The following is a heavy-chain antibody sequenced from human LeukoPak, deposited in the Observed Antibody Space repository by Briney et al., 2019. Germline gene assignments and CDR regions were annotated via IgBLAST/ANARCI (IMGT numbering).Heavy chain of an antibody. Sequence: GESLKISCKGSGYSFTSYWIGWVRQMPGKGLEWMGIIYPGDSDTRYSPSFQGQVTISADKSISTAYLQWSSLKASDTAMYYCARIRYCSGGSCYCLDIWGQGTMVTVSS. D-gene: IGHD2-15*01. V-gene: IGHV5-51*01. J-gene: IGHJ3*02. CDR1: GYSFTSYW. CDR2: IYPGDSDT. CDR3: ARIRYCSGGSCYCLDI.